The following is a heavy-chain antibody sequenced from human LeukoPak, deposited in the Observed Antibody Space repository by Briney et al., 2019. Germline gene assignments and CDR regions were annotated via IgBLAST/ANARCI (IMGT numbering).Heavy chain of an antibody. Sequence: GGSLRLSCAASGFTLNNDAMSWVRQAPGKGLEWVSAINGDTTHYAGSVKGRFTISRDNSKNTLYLQMNSLRTEETAVYYCAKGPAMVRGTFDPWGQGTLVTVSS. CDR3: AKGPAMVRGTFDP. D-gene: IGHD3-10*01. CDR1: GFTLNNDA. V-gene: IGHV3-23*01. J-gene: IGHJ5*02. CDR2: INGDTT.